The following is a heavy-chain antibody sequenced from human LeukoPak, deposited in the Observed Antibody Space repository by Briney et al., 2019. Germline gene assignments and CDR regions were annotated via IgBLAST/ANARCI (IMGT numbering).Heavy chain of an antibody. J-gene: IGHJ4*01. CDR3: AKDLFYDILTGYFDY. CDR2: ISYDGGHK. V-gene: IGHV3-30*18. D-gene: IGHD3-9*01. CDR1: GFTFSNAW. Sequence: GGSLRLSCAASGFTFSNAWMSWVRQAPGKGLEWVAVISYDGGHKYYADSVKGRFTISRDNSKNTLYLQMNSLRAEDTAVYYCAKDLFYDILTGYFDYWGHGTLVTVSS.